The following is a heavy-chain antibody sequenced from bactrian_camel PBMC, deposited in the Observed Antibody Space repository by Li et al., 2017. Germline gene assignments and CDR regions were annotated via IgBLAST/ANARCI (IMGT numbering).Heavy chain of an antibody. V-gene: IGHV3S42*01. CDR3: AADQLYGGSCRDAVDFAY. CDR2: LWIGGATT. D-gene: IGHD6*01. Sequence: VQLVESGGGSVQAGGSLTLSCAAGRYTYKRNCTGWFRQRPGKDREGLAVLWIGGATTSYADSVKGRFIITRDKAKDLVYLQMNGLKPEDTAMYYCAADQLYGGSCRDAVDFAYRGQGTQVTVS. J-gene: IGHJ6*01. CDR1: RYTYKRNC.